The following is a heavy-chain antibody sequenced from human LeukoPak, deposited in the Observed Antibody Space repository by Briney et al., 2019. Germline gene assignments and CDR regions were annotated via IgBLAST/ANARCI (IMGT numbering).Heavy chain of an antibody. V-gene: IGHV3-7*01. CDR3: AGDDNWGFDY. D-gene: IGHD7-27*01. J-gene: IGHJ4*02. CDR2: IKNDGSDK. CDR1: GFSFSAAW. Sequence: GGSLRLSCEASGFSFSAAWMTWVRQAPGKGLEWVATIKNDGSDKYYVDSVKGRFTISRDNAKTSLYLQMNSLRADDTAVYYCAGDDNWGFDYWGQGALVTVSS.